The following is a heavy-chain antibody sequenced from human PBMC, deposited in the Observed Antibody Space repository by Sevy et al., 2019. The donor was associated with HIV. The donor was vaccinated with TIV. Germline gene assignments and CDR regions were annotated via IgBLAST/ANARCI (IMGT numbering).Heavy chain of an antibody. J-gene: IGHJ4*02. Sequence: GGSLRLSCAASGFTFSSYSMNWVRQAPGKGLEWVSSISSNSNYIYYGDSVKGRFTISRDNAKNSLHLQMNSLRAEDTAVYYCGRSAQQPRGFDYWGQGTLVTVSS. CDR3: GRSAQQPRGFDY. D-gene: IGHD6-13*01. V-gene: IGHV3-21*01. CDR1: GFTFSSYS. CDR2: ISSNSNYI.